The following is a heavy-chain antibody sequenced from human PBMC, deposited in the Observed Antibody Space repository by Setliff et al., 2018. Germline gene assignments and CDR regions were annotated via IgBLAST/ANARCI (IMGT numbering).Heavy chain of an antibody. Sequence: GGSLRLSCAASGFTFSTHNMNWVRQAPGKGLEWVAFISFSSNYIFYADSVKGRFTISRDNAKNSLYLQMNSLRAEDTAVYYCAKLVGRIVVVREGDAFDIWGQGTMVTVSS. CDR3: AKLVGRIVVVREGDAFDI. J-gene: IGHJ3*02. CDR2: ISFSSNYI. V-gene: IGHV3-21*04. D-gene: IGHD3-22*01. CDR1: GFTFSTHN.